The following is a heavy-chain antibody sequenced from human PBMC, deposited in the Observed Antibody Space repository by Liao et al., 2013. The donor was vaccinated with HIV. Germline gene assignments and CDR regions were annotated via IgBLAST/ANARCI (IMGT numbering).Heavy chain of an antibody. Sequence: QVQLQESGPGLVKPSETLSLTCTVSGGSINTYYWSWIRQPPGKGLEWIGYIYYSGSTNYNPSFESRVTMSVDMSKNQISLQLTSVTAADTAMYYCARGGALDVWGRGTPVIVS. CDR3: ARGGALDV. V-gene: IGHV4-59*12. J-gene: IGHJ3*01. CDR2: IYYSGST. CDR1: GGSINTYY. D-gene: IGHD6-25*01.